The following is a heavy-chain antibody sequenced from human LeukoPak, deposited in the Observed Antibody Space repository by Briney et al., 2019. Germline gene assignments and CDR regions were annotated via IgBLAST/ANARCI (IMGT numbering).Heavy chain of an antibody. J-gene: IGHJ3*02. Sequence: SETLSLTCTVSGASITSYYWSWIRQPPGKGLEWIGNIYYSENTNYNPSLKSRVTISVDMSKSHFSLKLSPVTAADTAVYYCARRHQVSSYSPYAFDIWGQGTMVTVSS. D-gene: IGHD6-6*01. CDR3: ARRHQVSSYSPYAFDI. CDR1: GASITSYY. CDR2: IYYSENT. V-gene: IGHV4-59*08.